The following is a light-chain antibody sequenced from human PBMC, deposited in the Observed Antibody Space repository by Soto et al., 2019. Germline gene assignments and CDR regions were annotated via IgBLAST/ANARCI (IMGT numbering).Light chain of an antibody. Sequence: QSVLTQSPSASASLGASVKLTCTLSSGHSSYAIAWHQQQPEKGPRYLMKLNSDGSHSKGDGIPDRFSGPSSGAERYLTISSLQSEDEADYYCQTWGTGIHYVFGTGTKLTVL. CDR1: SGHSSYA. CDR2: LNSDGSH. CDR3: QTWGTGIHYV. J-gene: IGLJ1*01. V-gene: IGLV4-69*01.